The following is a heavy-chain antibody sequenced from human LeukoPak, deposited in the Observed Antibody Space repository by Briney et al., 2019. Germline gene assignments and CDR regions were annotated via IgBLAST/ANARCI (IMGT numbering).Heavy chain of an antibody. CDR2: ISNDGSSK. D-gene: IGHD6-13*01. J-gene: IGHJ5*02. V-gene: IGHV3-30-3*01. Sequence: GMSLRLSCAASRFTFSAYSMHWVRQAPGKGLEWVAVISNDGSSKYYVDSVKGRFTISRDSSQNTLHLQMNSLRVEDTAVYYCARDNSAGYSTSGSSSWGRLGAWGQGTLVTVSS. CDR3: ARDNSAGYSTSGSSSWGRLGA. CDR1: RFTFSAYS.